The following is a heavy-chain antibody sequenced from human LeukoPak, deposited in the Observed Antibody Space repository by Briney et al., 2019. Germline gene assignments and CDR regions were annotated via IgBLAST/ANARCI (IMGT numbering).Heavy chain of an antibody. CDR3: ARDPRPVAAAGAYFDY. Sequence: QAGGSLRLXCAASGFTFSSYSMNWVRQAPGKGLEWVSSISSSSSYIYYADSVKGRFTISRDNAKNSLYLQMNSLRAEDTAVYYCARDPRPVAAAGAYFDYWGQGTLVTVSS. D-gene: IGHD6-13*01. CDR2: ISSSSSYI. V-gene: IGHV3-21*01. CDR1: GFTFSSYS. J-gene: IGHJ4*02.